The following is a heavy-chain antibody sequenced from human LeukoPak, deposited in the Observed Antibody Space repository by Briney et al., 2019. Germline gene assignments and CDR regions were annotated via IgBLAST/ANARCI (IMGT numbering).Heavy chain of an antibody. Sequence: PGGSLRLSCAASGFTFSNYDMHWVRQAPGKGLEWVAAIWYDGINNYYADSVKGRFSISRDNSKNALYLQMNSLSAEDTAVYFCARAYSRNSFDYWGQGTLVTVSS. CDR3: ARAYSRNSFDY. V-gene: IGHV3-33*01. D-gene: IGHD6-13*01. J-gene: IGHJ4*02. CDR2: IWYDGINN. CDR1: GFTFSNYD.